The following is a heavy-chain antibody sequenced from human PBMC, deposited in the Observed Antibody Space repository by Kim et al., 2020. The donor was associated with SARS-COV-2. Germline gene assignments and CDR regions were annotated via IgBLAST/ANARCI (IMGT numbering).Heavy chain of an antibody. Sequence: AQKLQGRVTMTTDTSTSTAYMELRSLRSDDTAVYYCARVGDVVVVAATDYWGQGTLVTVSS. D-gene: IGHD2-15*01. J-gene: IGHJ4*02. V-gene: IGHV1-18*01. CDR3: ARVGDVVVVAATDY.